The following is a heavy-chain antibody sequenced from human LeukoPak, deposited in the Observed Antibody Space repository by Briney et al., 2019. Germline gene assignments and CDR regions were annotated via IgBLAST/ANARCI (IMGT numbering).Heavy chain of an antibody. CDR3: ARLPGIAVAGHYYYGMDV. CDR1: GYRFTSYW. J-gene: IGHJ6*02. CDR2: IDPSDSYT. Sequence: GEPLKISGKGSGYRFTSYWISWVRQMPGKGLEWTGRIDPSDSYTNYSPSFQGHVTISADKSISTAYLQWSSLKASDTAMYYCARLPGIAVAGHYYYGMDVWGQGTTVTVSS. D-gene: IGHD6-19*01. V-gene: IGHV5-10-1*01.